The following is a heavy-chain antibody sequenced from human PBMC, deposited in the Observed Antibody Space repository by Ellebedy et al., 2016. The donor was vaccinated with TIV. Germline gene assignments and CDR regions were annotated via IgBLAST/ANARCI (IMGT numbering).Heavy chain of an antibody. CDR1: GFTFSTYW. V-gene: IGHV3-74*01. Sequence: GESLKISCAASGFTFSTYWMHWVRQAPGKGLVWVSHINRDGSSTSYADSVKGRFTISRDNAKNTLYLQMNSLRAEDTAMYYCAFIAASGRGAYWGQGTLVTVSS. CDR2: INRDGSST. J-gene: IGHJ4*02. CDR3: AFIAASGRGAY. D-gene: IGHD6-13*01.